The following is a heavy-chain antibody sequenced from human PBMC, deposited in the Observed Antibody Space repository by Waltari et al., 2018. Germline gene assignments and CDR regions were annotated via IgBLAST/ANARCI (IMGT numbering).Heavy chain of an antibody. D-gene: IGHD4-17*01. CDR3: VRESYGNDI. CDR1: GYPFHDAW. CDR2: IKREVDGGTA. Sequence: QLVQSGGGLVRPGASLRLSCVGSGYPFHDAWMSWVRQAPAKGLEWVGRIKREVDGGTAEYIESVKDRFTISRDDSKNTLYLQMDSLKSEDSAVYFCVRESYGNDIWGQGTLVTVSS. J-gene: IGHJ4*02. V-gene: IGHV3-15*01.